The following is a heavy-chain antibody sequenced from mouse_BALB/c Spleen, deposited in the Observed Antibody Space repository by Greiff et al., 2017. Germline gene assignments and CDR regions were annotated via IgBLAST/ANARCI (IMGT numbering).Heavy chain of an antibody. J-gene: IGHJ2*01. CDR3: ARSARQLGLPSCDY. CDR2: ILPGSGST. V-gene: IGHV1-9*01. CDR1: GYTFSSYW. D-gene: IGHD3-2*01. Sequence: QVQLQQSGAELMKPGASVKISCKATGYTFSSYWIEWVKQRPGHGLEWIGEILPGSGSTNYNEKFKGKATFTADTSSNTAYMQLSSLTSEDSAVYYCARSARQLGLPSCDYWGQGTTLTVSS.